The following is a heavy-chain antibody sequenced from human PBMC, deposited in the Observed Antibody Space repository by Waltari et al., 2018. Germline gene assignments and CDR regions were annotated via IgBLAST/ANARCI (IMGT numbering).Heavy chain of an antibody. CDR1: GFTFSSYG. D-gene: IGHD4-17*01. Sequence: QVQLVESGGGVVQPGRSLRLSCAASGFTFSSYGMHWVRQAPGKGLEWVAVLWYDGSNKYYADSVKGRFTISRDNSKNTLYLQMNSLRAEDTAVYYCARGNYGGNSGAFYFDYWGQGTLVTVSS. J-gene: IGHJ4*02. CDR2: LWYDGSNK. CDR3: ARGNYGGNSGAFYFDY. V-gene: IGHV3-33*01.